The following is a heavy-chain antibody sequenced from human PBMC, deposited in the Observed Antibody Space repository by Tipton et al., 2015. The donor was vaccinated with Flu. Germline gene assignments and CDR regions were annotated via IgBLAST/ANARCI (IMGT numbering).Heavy chain of an antibody. V-gene: IGHV3-7*01. Sequence: SLRLSCAASGFTFSSYWMSWVRQAPGKGLEWVANIQEDGSEKNYVDSMKGRLTISRGNAKNSVYLQMNSLRAKDTAVYYCARDKGYSSFDYWGQGTLVTVSS. CDR1: GFTFSSYW. J-gene: IGHJ4*02. CDR2: IQEDGSEK. D-gene: IGHD4-11*01. CDR3: ARDKGYSSFDY.